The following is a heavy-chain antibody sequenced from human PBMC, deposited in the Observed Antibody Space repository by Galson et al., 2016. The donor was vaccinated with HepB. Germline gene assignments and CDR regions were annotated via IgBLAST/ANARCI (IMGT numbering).Heavy chain of an antibody. D-gene: IGHD1-26*01. CDR2: IYWDGDE. CDR3: VHIVHSGSYYYFAY. Sequence: ALVKPTQTLTLTCIFSGFSLSTIGVGVGWMRQPPGKTLEWLAHIYWDGDERYSPSLKSRLTITKDTSKNRVVLTMTNMDPVDTATYYCVHIVHSGSYYYFAYWGQGTLVTVSS. J-gene: IGHJ4*02. CDR1: GFSLSTIGVG. V-gene: IGHV2-5*02.